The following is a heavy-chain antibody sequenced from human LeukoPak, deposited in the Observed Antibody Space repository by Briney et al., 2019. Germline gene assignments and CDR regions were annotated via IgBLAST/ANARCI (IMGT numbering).Heavy chain of an antibody. Sequence: GGSLRLSCAASGFTFSSTSMSWVRQAPGKGLEWVAVTVGGGDGTYYADSVKGRFTISRDNAKNSLYLQMDSLRAEDTAVYYCASTVGNDAFDIWGQGTMVTVSS. J-gene: IGHJ3*02. CDR3: ASTVGNDAFDI. D-gene: IGHD1-26*01. CDR1: GFTFSSTS. CDR2: TVGGGDGT. V-gene: IGHV3-23*01.